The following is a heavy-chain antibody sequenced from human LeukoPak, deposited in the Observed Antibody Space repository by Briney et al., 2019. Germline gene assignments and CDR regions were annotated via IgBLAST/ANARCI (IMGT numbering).Heavy chain of an antibody. CDR2: IYYSGST. Sequence: SETLSLTCTVSGDSISSRTYYWGWIRQPPGKGLEWIGSIYYSGSTYYNPSLKSRVTISVDTSKNQFSLKLSSVTAADTAVYYCARHDASGQPLPSPYFDYWGQGTLVTVSS. V-gene: IGHV4-39*01. CDR1: GDSISSRTYY. J-gene: IGHJ4*02. CDR3: ARHDASGQPLPSPYFDY. D-gene: IGHD2-2*01.